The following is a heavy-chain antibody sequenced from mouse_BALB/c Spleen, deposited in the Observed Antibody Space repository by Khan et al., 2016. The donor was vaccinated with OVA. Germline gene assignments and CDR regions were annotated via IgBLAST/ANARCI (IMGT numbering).Heavy chain of an antibody. V-gene: IGHV5-15*02. Sequence: EVELVESGGGLVQPGGSRKLSCAASGFTFSDYGMAWVRQAPGKGPEWVAFISDLAYSIYYVDTVTGRFTISRENVKSTLYLEMSNLRSEDTAVYDCARGGGTAPFAYWGQGTLVTVSA. CDR3: ARGGGTAPFAY. CDR2: ISDLAYSI. D-gene: IGHD1-2*01. CDR1: GFTFSDYG. J-gene: IGHJ3*01.